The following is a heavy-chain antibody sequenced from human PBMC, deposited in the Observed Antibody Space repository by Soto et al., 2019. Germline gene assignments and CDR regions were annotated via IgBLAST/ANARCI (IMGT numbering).Heavy chain of an antibody. J-gene: IGHJ3*02. Sequence: QVQLVQSGAEVKKPGASVKVSCKASGYTFTSYDINWVRQATGQXXEWMGWMNPNSGNTGYAQKFQGRVTMTRNTSISTAYMELSSLRSEDTAVYYCASPARNYDFWSGYSFDIWGQGTMVTVSS. CDR1: GYTFTSYD. CDR3: ASPARNYDFWSGYSFDI. V-gene: IGHV1-8*01. D-gene: IGHD3-3*01. CDR2: MNPNSGNT.